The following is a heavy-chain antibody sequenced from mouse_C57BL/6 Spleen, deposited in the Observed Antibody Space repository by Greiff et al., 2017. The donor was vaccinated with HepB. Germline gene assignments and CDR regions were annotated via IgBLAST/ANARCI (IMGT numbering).Heavy chain of an antibody. Sequence: QVQLKQSGAELMKPGASVKLSCKATGYTFTGYWIEWVKQRPGHGLEWIGEILPGSGSTNYNEKFKGKATFTADTSSNTAYMQLSSLTTEDSAIYYCAKGTTVVAEPFFDYWGQGTTLTVSS. V-gene: IGHV1-9*01. CDR1: GYTFTGYW. D-gene: IGHD1-1*01. J-gene: IGHJ2*01. CDR3: AKGTTVVAEPFFDY. CDR2: ILPGSGST.